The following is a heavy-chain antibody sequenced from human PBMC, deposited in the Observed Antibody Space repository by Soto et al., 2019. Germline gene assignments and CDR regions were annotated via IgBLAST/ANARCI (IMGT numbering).Heavy chain of an antibody. CDR2: IYHSGST. CDR1: GASISSGSHY. V-gene: IGHV4-30-2*01. D-gene: IGHD3-10*01. Sequence: SETLSLTCTVSGASISSGSHYWSWIRQPPGKGLEWIGYIYHSGSTYYNPSLKSRVTISVDRSKNQFSLKLSSVTAADTAVYYCARAGHYYGSGSYPIDYWGQGTLVTVSS. CDR3: ARAGHYYGSGSYPIDY. J-gene: IGHJ4*02.